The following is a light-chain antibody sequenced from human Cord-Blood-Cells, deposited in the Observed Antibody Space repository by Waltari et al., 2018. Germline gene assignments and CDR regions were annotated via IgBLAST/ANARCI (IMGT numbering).Light chain of an antibody. CDR1: SSDGGGYNY. J-gene: IGLJ1*01. CDR2: DVS. CDR3: SSYTSSSTYV. Sequence: QSALTQPASVSGSPGQSITISCTGTSSDGGGYNYVSWYQQHPGKAPKLIIYDVSNRPSGVSNRFSGSKSGNTASLTISALQAEDEADYYCSSYTSSSTYVFGTGTKVTVL. V-gene: IGLV2-14*01.